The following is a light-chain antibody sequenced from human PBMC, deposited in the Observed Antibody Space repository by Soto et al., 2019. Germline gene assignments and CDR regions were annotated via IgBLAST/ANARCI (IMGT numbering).Light chain of an antibody. V-gene: IGLV2-8*01. Sequence: QSVLTQPPSASGSPGQSVTISCTGTNRDVGTHNYASWYQQYPGKAPKLLIYDVVKRPSGIPHRFSGSKSGNTASLTVSGLQADDEADYYCFSYAGGSTFVFGTGTKVTVL. CDR2: DVV. CDR1: NRDVGTHNY. CDR3: FSYAGGSTFV. J-gene: IGLJ1*01.